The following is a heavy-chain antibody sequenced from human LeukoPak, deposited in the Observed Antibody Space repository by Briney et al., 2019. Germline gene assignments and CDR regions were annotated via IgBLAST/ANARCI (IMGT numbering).Heavy chain of an antibody. V-gene: IGHV3-74*01. CDR1: GFTFSSYA. CDR2: IDIDGTGT. CDR3: GTVFDH. J-gene: IGHJ4*02. Sequence: GGSLRLSCAASGFTFSSYAMSWVRQAPGKGLVWVSRIDIDGTGTSYADSVKGRFTISRDNAKNTVSLQMNSLKAEDTAVYYCGTVFDHWGPGILVTVSS.